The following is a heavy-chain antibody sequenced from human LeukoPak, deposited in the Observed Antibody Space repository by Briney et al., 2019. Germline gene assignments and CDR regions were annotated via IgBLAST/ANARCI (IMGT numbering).Heavy chain of an antibody. J-gene: IGHJ4*02. CDR2: TGSSTI. CDR3: ARGHEVVATRGYFDY. D-gene: IGHD2-15*01. Sequence: GGSLRLSCTTSQFTFRNYEVNWVRQAPGKGLEWISFTGSSTIQYADSVTGRFTISRDNAKNSLYLQMNSLRVEDTAVYYCARGHEVVATRGYFDYWGQGTLVTVSS. CDR1: QFTFRNYE. V-gene: IGHV3-48*03.